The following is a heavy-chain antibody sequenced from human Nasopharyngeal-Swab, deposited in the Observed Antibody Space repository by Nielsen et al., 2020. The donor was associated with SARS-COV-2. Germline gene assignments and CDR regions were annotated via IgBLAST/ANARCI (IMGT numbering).Heavy chain of an antibody. D-gene: IGHD2-8*01. CDR1: GGSISSTIYY. CDR2: IHTTGST. J-gene: IGHJ4*02. Sequence: SETLSLTCTVSGGSISSTIYYWSWIRRPAGKGLEWIGRIHTTGSTNYNPYLKSRVTISVGTSKNLLFLKLNSVTAADTSVYYCARYTNDRMDYLGQGTLVTVSS. CDR3: ARYTNDRMDY. V-gene: IGHV4-61*02.